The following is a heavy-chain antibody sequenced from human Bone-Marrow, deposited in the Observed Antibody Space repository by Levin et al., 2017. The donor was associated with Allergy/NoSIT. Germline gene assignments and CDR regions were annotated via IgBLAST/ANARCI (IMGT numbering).Heavy chain of an antibody. V-gene: IGHV4-39*01. D-gene: IGHD3-10*01. CDR3: AKQTGVRGMSPLSFGF. J-gene: IGHJ4*02. CDR1: DDSITSRSSH. CDR2: IDYSGTT. Sequence: PSETLSLTCTVSDDSITSRSSHWGWVRQPPGKGLEWIGTIDYSGTTYYNPSLKSRLTISVDTSKNQFSLNLTSVTAAATAIYYCAKQTGVRGMSPLSFGFWGQGILVTVSS.